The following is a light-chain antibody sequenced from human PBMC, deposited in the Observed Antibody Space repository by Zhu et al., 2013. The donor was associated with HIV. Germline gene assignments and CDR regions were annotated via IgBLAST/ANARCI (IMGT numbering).Light chain of an antibody. J-gene: IGKJ4*01. CDR2: DAS. Sequence: EIVLAQSPATLSLSPGERATLSCRASQNVGFYVAWYQQNPGQAPRLLIYDASKRATGIPDRFSGSGSGTDFSLTISRLEPEDCGVYYCHQYGTSPLTFGGGTKVEIK. V-gene: IGKV3-20*01. CDR1: QNVGFY. CDR3: HQYGTSPLT.